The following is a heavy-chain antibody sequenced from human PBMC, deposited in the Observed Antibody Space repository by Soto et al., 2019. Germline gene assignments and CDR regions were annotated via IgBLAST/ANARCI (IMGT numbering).Heavy chain of an antibody. CDR1: GYTFTGYY. CDR3: ARDPTYSSGRYYFDY. CDR2: INPNSGGT. J-gene: IGHJ4*02. D-gene: IGHD6-19*01. Sequence: GASVKVSCKASGYTFTGYYMHWVRQAPGQGLEWMGWINPNSGGTNYAQKFQGWVTMTRDTSISTAYMELSRLRYDDTAVYYCARDPTYSSGRYYFDYWGQGTLVTVSS. V-gene: IGHV1-2*04.